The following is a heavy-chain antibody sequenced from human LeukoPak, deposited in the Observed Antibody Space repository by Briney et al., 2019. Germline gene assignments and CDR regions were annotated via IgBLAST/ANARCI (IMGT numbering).Heavy chain of an antibody. V-gene: IGHV3-53*01. CDR1: GFTVSSNY. D-gene: IGHD3-10*01. CDR2: IYSGGST. CDR3: ARARLWFGETPFDY. Sequence: GGSLRLSCAASGFTVSSNYMSWVRQAPGKGLEWVSVIYSGGSTYYADSVKGRFTISRDNSKNTLYLQMNSLRAEDTAVYYCARARLWFGETPFDYWGQGTLVTVSS. J-gene: IGHJ4*02.